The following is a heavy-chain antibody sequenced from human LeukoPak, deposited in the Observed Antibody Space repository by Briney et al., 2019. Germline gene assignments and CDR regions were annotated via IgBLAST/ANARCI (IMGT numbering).Heavy chain of an antibody. CDR1: GLTFSSYW. V-gene: IGHV3-7*01. CDR3: ARSLEVAAAGTWWFDP. Sequence: PGGSLRLFCAASGLTFSSYWMSWVRQAPGKGLEWVASIKQDGSEKYSVDSVKGRFTISRDNPKDSLYLQMNSLRAEDTAVYYCARSLEVAAAGTWWFDPWGQGTLVTVSS. J-gene: IGHJ5*02. CDR2: IKQDGSEK. D-gene: IGHD6-13*01.